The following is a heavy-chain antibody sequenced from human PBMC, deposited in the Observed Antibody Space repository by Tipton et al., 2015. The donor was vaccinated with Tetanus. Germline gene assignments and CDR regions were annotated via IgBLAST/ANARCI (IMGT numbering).Heavy chain of an antibody. D-gene: IGHD3-16*01. V-gene: IGHV4-4*07. J-gene: IGHJ4*02. Sequence: TLSLTCTVSAASIRGHFWSWIRQPAGKGLEWIGRLHSSGDTTYNPSLKSRVTMSVDTSKNQFSLRLSSVTAADTALYFCARWGPGVTTWGFDFWGQGTLVTVSS. CDR1: AASIRGHF. CDR3: ARWGPGVTTWGFDF. CDR2: LHSSGDT.